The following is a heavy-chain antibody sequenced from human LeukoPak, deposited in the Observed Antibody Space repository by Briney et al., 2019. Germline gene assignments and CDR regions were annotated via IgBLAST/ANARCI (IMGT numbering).Heavy chain of an antibody. J-gene: IGHJ4*02. D-gene: IGHD3-10*02. CDR2: IYSSGNT. Sequence: SETLSLTCAVYGGSFSGYYWSWIRQPPGKGLEWIGDIYSSGNTNYSPSLQSRVTISVDTSKNQFSLQLSSVTAADTAVYYCARVVRGGVFDHWGQGALVTVSS. CDR3: ARVVRGGVFDH. V-gene: IGHV4-4*09. CDR1: GGSFSGYY.